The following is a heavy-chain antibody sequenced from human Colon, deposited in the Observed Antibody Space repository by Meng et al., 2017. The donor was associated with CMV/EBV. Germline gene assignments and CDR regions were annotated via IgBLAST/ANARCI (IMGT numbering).Heavy chain of an antibody. CDR3: ARAALEYSSSQRGFFDY. V-gene: IGHV3-30-3*01. CDR2: ISYDGSNK. Sequence: FTLSSYALHRGRQAPGKGREWVAVISYDGSNKYYTDSVKGRFTISRDNSKNTLYLQMNSLRTEDTAVYYCARAALEYSSSQRGFFDYWGQGTLVTVSS. D-gene: IGHD6-6*01. J-gene: IGHJ4*02. CDR1: FTLSSYA.